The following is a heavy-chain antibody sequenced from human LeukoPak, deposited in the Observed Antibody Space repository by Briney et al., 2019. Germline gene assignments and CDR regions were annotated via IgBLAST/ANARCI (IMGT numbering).Heavy chain of an antibody. J-gene: IGHJ4*02. D-gene: IGHD5-18*01. Sequence: GRSLRLSCAASGFTFSSYAMHWVRQAPGKGLEWVAVISYDGSNKYYADSVKGRFTISRDNSKNTLSLQVSSLRAEDTAVYYCAKDRYSYAFEYSDSWGQGTLVTVSS. V-gene: IGHV3-30*04. CDR2: ISYDGSNK. CDR3: AKDRYSYAFEYSDS. CDR1: GFTFSSYA.